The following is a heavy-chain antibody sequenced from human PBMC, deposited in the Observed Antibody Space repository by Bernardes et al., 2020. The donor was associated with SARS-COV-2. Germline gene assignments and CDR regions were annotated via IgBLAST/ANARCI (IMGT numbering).Heavy chain of an antibody. Sequence: SETLSLTCTASGASVRSGSGHWSWIRQPPGKGLEWIGSIYYSGSTNYNPSLKSRVTISLDTSKNQFSLQLSSMTAADTAVYYCARGRVPGYWGQGTLVTVSS. V-gene: IGHV4-61*01. J-gene: IGHJ4*02. CDR3: ARGRVPGY. D-gene: IGHD3-3*01. CDR1: GASVRSGSGH. CDR2: IYYSGST.